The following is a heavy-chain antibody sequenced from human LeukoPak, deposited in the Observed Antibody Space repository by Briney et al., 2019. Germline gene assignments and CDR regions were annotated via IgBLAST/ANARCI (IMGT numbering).Heavy chain of an antibody. J-gene: IGHJ4*02. CDR1: GGSISSYY. Sequence: SETLSLTCTVSGGSISSYYWSWIRQPPGKGLEWIGYIYYSGSTNYNPSLKSRVTISVDTSKNQFSLKLSSVTAADTAVYYCARAGLEVRYYDSSGYYYFDYWGQGTLVTVSS. V-gene: IGHV4-59*01. D-gene: IGHD3-22*01. CDR3: ARAGLEVRYYDSSGYYYFDY. CDR2: IYYSGST.